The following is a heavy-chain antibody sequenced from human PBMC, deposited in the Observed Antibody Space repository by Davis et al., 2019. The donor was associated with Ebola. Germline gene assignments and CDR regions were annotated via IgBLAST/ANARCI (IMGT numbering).Heavy chain of an antibody. CDR1: GFIFSSYA. CDR3: AKVHPPTTVTTGWFDP. J-gene: IGHJ5*02. V-gene: IGHV3-23*01. CDR2: ISVRSIT. D-gene: IGHD4-17*01. Sequence: PGGSLRLSCAASGFIFSSYAMSWVRQAPGKGLEWVSSISVRSITYHADSVKGRFTISRDNSKNTLYLQMNSLRAADTAVYYCAKVHPPTTVTTGWFDPWGQGTLVTVSS.